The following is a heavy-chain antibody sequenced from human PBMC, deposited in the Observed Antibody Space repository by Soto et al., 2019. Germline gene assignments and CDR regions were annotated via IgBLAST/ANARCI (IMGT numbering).Heavy chain of an antibody. CDR1: GLTVSTNY. CDR3: ASSHCGAGNCYSMALAY. V-gene: IGHV3-66*01. J-gene: IGHJ4*02. CDR2: VYSGGST. D-gene: IGHD2-15*01. Sequence: GGSLRLSCKASGLTVSTNYISWVRQDPGKGLQWVALVYSGGSTYYADSVTGRFTLSRDTSKNTVYLQMNNLRGEDTAVYFCASSHCGAGNCYSMALAYWGQGTLVTVSS.